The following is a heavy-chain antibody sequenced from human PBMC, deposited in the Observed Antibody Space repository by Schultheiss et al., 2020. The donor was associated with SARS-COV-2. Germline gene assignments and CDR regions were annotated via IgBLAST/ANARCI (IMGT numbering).Heavy chain of an antibody. D-gene: IGHD2-2*01. J-gene: IGHJ4*02. CDR3: ARTMGYCSTTSCPYFDY. Sequence: SETLSLTCSVSGYSINNYYWSWIRQHPGKGLEWIGYIYYGGSTFYNPSLKSRVTMSVDTSKNQFSLMLSSVTAADTAVYYCARTMGYCSTTSCPYFDYWGQGTLVTVSS. CDR1: GYSINNYY. CDR2: IYYGGST. V-gene: IGHV4-59*06.